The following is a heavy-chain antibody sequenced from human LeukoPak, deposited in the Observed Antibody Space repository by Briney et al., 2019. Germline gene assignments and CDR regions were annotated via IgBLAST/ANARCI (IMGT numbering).Heavy chain of an antibody. CDR3: ARDGFVGAADY. J-gene: IGHJ4*02. V-gene: IGHV3-7*01. CDR1: EFIFCGYL. CDR2: IKQDGSEK. D-gene: IGHD6-13*01. Sequence: GGSLRLSRCTSEFIFCGYLENWGRQGPGEGVEWVANIKQDGSEKQYVDSVRGRFTISRDNAKNSLYLQMNSLRVEDTAVYYCARDGFVGAADYWGQGTLVTVSS.